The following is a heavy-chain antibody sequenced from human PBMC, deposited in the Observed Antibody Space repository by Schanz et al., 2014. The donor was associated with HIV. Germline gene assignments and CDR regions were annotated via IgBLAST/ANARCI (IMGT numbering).Heavy chain of an antibody. Sequence: QVQLVQSGAEVKKPGASVKVSCKASGYTFTSYDINWVRQATGQGLEWMGWMNPNSGNTGYAQKFQGRVTMTRNTSITTAYMELRSLRSDETAIYYCARGGSGWYGYEGFDYWGQGTLVTVSS. CDR2: MNPNSGNT. CDR3: ARGGSGWYGYEGFDY. CDR1: GYTFTSYD. J-gene: IGHJ4*02. V-gene: IGHV1-8*01. D-gene: IGHD6-19*01.